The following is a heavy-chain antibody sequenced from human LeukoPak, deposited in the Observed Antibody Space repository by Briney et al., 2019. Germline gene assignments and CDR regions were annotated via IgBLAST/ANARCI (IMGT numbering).Heavy chain of an antibody. Sequence: PSETLSLTCSVSGASISDYYWSWIRQPPGKGLEWIGEVNHSGSTNYNPSLKSRVTISVDTSKNQFSLKLSSVTAADTAVYYCARGKRITATIRSSWYNYWGQGTLVTVSS. CDR2: VNHSGST. V-gene: IGHV4-34*01. CDR1: GASISDYY. D-gene: IGHD6-13*01. J-gene: IGHJ4*02. CDR3: ARGKRITATIRSSWYNY.